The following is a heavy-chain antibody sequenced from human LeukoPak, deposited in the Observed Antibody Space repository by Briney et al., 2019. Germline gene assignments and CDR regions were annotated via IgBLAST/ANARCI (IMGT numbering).Heavy chain of an antibody. J-gene: IGHJ4*02. CDR2: IKSKTDGGTT. V-gene: IGHV3-15*01. D-gene: IGHD4-23*01. CDR1: GFTFSNAW. CDR3: TTTGDYGGNSDFDY. Sequence: GGSLRLSCAASGFTFSNAWMSCVRQAPGKRLEWVGRIKSKTDGGTTDYAAPVKGRFTISRDDSKNTLYLQMNSLKTEDTAVYYCTTTGDYGGNSDFDYWGQGTLVTVSS.